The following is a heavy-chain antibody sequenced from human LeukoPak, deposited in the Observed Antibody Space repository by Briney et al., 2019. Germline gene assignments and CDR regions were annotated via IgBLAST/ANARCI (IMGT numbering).Heavy chain of an antibody. Sequence: GESLKISCKGSGYSFTTYWIGWVRQMPGKGLEWMGIIYPGDSDTRYSPSFQGQVTISADKSISTAYLQWSSLKASDTAMYYCARHWAVVGATQNNWFDPWGQGTLVTVSS. J-gene: IGHJ5*02. CDR3: ARHWAVVGATQNNWFDP. CDR1: GYSFTTYW. D-gene: IGHD1-26*01. CDR2: IYPGDSDT. V-gene: IGHV5-51*01.